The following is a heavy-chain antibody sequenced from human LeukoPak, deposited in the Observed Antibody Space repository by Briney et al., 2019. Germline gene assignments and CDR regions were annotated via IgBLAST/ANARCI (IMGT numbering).Heavy chain of an antibody. CDR1: GFSFGSYG. Sequence: PGRSLRLSCAASGFSFGSYGMHWVRQAPGKGLEWVATIRYDGSEKHYAELVTGRFTVSRDNSKDTLYLEMNSLRAEDTAVYYCAREAWDLTGRAPVIWGQGTRVTVSS. D-gene: IGHD1-14*01. CDR3: AREAWDLTGRAPVI. V-gene: IGHV3-33*01. J-gene: IGHJ4*02. CDR2: IRYDGSEK.